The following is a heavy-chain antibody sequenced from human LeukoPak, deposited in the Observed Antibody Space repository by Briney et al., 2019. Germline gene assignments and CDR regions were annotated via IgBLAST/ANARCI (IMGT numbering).Heavy chain of an antibody. Sequence: ASVKVSCKASGYTFTSYGISWVRQAPGQGLEWMGGISAYNGNTNYAQKLQGRVTMTTDTSTSTAYMELRSLRSDDTAVYYCARDRSAIVVVVAAPDYWGQGTLVTVSS. CDR2: ISAYNGNT. V-gene: IGHV1-18*04. CDR3: ARDRSAIVVVVAAPDY. D-gene: IGHD2-15*01. CDR1: GYTFTSYG. J-gene: IGHJ4*02.